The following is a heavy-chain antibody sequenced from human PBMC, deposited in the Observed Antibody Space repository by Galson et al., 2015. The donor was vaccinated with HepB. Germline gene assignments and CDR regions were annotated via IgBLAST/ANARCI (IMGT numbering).Heavy chain of an antibody. V-gene: IGHV3-23*01. CDR3: AKRSIVVVPAATDYYYYYMDV. CDR1: GFTFSSHA. CDR2: ISGSGGST. J-gene: IGHJ6*03. Sequence: SLRLSCSASGFTFSSHAMSWVRQAPGKGLEWVSAISGSGGSTYYADSVKGRFTISRDNSKNTLYLQMNSLRAEDTAVYYCAKRSIVVVPAATDYYYYYMDVWGKGTTVTVSS. D-gene: IGHD2-2*01.